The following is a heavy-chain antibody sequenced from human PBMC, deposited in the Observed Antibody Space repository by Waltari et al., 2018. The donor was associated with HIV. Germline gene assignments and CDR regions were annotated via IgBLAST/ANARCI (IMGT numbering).Heavy chain of an antibody. V-gene: IGHV3-74*01. CDR1: GFPLSSYW. J-gene: IGHJ4*02. Sequence: EVRLVESGGGLVQPGGSLRLSCPASGFPLSSYWMHWVRQAPGKGLVWVSRINSDGSTTSYADSVKGRFTISRDNAKNTLYLQMNSLRAEDTAVYYCAKGGANPIDFWGQGTLVTVSS. D-gene: IGHD1-26*01. CDR3: AKGGANPIDF. CDR2: INSDGSTT.